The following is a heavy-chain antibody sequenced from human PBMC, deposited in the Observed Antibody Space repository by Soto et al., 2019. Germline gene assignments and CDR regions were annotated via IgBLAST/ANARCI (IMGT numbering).Heavy chain of an antibody. D-gene: IGHD2-8*01. CDR3: ARDVSPGTSTLYLDAFDI. J-gene: IGHJ3*02. CDR1: GFSLGSYW. V-gene: IGHV3-7*05. CDR2: IKKDGSRT. Sequence: EAQLVESGGGLVQPGGSLRLSCEASGFSLGSYWMTWVRQAPGKGLEWVANIKKDGSRTSYLDSVRGRFTISRDNVGNSLSLQMDSRIAEDTGLYFCARDVSPGTSTLYLDAFDIWGQGTMVTVSS.